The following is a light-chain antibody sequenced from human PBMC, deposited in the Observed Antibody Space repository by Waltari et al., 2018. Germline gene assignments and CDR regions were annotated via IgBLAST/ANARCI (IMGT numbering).Light chain of an antibody. CDR2: DVN. J-gene: IGLJ3*02. CDR3: CSYAGSAISV. V-gene: IGLV2-23*02. CDR1: SSDIGNYNL. Sequence: QSALTQTATVSGSPGQSITISCSGTSSDIGNYNLVSWYQQHPGKAPTRIIYDVNQRPSEVSNRFSGAKAGTTAFLTISGLQTADEADYYCCSYAGSAISVFGGGTKVTVL.